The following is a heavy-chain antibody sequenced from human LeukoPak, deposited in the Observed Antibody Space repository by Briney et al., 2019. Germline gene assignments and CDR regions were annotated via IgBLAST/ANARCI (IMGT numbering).Heavy chain of an antibody. CDR3: ARSGWPYYFDY. CDR1: GFTFSSYW. CDR2: IHSDGSST. V-gene: IGHV3-74*01. Sequence: GGSLRLSCAASGFTFSSYWMHWVHQAPGKGLVWVSRIHSDGSSTSYADSVRGRFTISRDDAKSTLYLQMNSLRAEDTAVYYCARSGWPYYFDYWGQGTLVTVSS. J-gene: IGHJ4*02. D-gene: IGHD3-22*01.